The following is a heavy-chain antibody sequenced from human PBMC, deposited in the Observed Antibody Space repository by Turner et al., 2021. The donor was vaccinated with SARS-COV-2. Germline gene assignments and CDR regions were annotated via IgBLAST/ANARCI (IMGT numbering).Heavy chain of an antibody. V-gene: IGHV3-33*01. CDR1: GFTFSSYG. J-gene: IGHJ4*02. CDR2: IWYDGSNG. D-gene: IGHD6-19*01. Sequence: QVQLVESGGGVVQPGRSLRLACAASGFTFSSYGMHWVRQAPGEGLGWVTFIWYDGSNGYYADSVKGRFTISRDNSKNTLSLQMNSLRAEDTAVYYCARPIPSYSSGWYGCYFDYWGQGTLVTVSS. CDR3: ARPIPSYSSGWYGCYFDY.